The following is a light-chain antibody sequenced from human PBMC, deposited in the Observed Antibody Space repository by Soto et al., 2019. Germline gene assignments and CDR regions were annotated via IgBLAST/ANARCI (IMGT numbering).Light chain of an antibody. CDR3: QHRSNWPRT. Sequence: EIVLTQSPATLSLSPGERATLSCRASQSVSTYLAWYQQKPGRAPRLLIYDASNRATGIPARFSGSGSGTDFTLTSISLEPEDFAVYYCQHRSNWPRTFGQGTKLEIK. J-gene: IGKJ2*01. CDR1: QSVSTY. V-gene: IGKV3-11*01. CDR2: DAS.